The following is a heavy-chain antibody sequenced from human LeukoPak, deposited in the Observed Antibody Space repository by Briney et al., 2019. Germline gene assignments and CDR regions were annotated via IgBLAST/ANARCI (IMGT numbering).Heavy chain of an antibody. V-gene: IGHV3-30*02. CDR2: IRNDGGNK. D-gene: IGHD6-19*01. CDR3: AKDSSGWATDY. Sequence: GGSLRLSCAASGFTFRSYNMHWVRQPPGKGLEWVAFIRNDGGNKNYADSVKGRFTISRDNSKNTLYLQMDSLRAEDMAVYYCAKDSSGWATDYWGQGTLVTVSS. CDR1: GFTFRSYN. J-gene: IGHJ4*02.